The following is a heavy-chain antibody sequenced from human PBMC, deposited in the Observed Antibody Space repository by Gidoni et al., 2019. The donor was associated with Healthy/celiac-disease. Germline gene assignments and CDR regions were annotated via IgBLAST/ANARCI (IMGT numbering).Heavy chain of an antibody. CDR3: ARHAYDSSGYYPLFDY. D-gene: IGHD3-22*01. CDR1: GGSISSSSYY. J-gene: IGHJ4*02. CDR2: IHYRGST. Sequence: QLQLQESGPGLVKPSETLSLTCTVSGGSISSSSYYWGWIRQPPGKGRGWIGSIHYRGSTYYNPSLKSRVTISVDTSKNQFSPKLSSVTAADTAVYYCARHAYDSSGYYPLFDYWGQGTLVTVSS. V-gene: IGHV4-39*01.